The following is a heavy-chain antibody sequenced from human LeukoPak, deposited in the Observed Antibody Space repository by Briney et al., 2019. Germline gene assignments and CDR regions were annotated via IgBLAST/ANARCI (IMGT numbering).Heavy chain of an antibody. CDR2: IYSGGST. Sequence: GGSLRLSCAASGFTVSTNYMTWVRQAPGKGLEWVSVIYSGGSTYYSDSVKGRFTISRDSSKNTLYLHMNSLRVEDTAVYYCARDSGDYSSPVDYWGQGTLVTVSS. CDR1: GFTVSTNY. J-gene: IGHJ4*02. D-gene: IGHD1-26*01. CDR3: ARDSGDYSSPVDY. V-gene: IGHV3-66*01.